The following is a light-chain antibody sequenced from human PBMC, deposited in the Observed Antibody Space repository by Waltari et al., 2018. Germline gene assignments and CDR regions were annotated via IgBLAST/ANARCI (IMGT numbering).Light chain of an antibody. V-gene: IGKV1-39*01. J-gene: IGKJ1*01. CDR3: QQSYSTPRT. CDR2: AAS. CDR1: QSISTY. Sequence: DIQMTQSPSSLSASLGDRVTITCRAGQSISTYLNWYQQTPGKAPKPLIYAASSLQTGVPSRFSGSGSGTDFTLTISRLQPEDFATYYCQQSYSTPRTFGQGTKVEIK.